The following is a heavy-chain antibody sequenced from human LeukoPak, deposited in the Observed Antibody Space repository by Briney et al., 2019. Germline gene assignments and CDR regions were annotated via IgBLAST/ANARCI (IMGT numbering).Heavy chain of an antibody. V-gene: IGHV3-21*01. CDR3: ARDRPKDAFDI. CDR2: ISSSSRYI. CDR1: GFTFSSYS. J-gene: IGHJ3*02. Sequence: GGSLRLSCAASGFTFSSYSMNWVRQAPGKGMKWVSSISSSSRYIYYADSVKGRFTISRDNAKNSLYLQMNSLRAEDTAVYYCARDRPKDAFDIWGQGTMVTVSS.